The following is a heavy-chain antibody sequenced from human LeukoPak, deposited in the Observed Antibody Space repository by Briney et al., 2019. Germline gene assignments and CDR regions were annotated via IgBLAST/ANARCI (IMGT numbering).Heavy chain of an antibody. V-gene: IGHV3-11*01. Sequence: GGSLRLSCAASGFTFSDYYMSWIRQAPGKGLEWVSYISSSGSTIYYADSVKGRFTISRNNAKNSLYLQMNSLRAEDTAVYYCARENVLRYFDWLDYWGQGTLVTVSS. CDR2: ISSSGSTI. D-gene: IGHD3-9*01. CDR3: ARENVLRYFDWLDY. CDR1: GFTFSDYY. J-gene: IGHJ4*02.